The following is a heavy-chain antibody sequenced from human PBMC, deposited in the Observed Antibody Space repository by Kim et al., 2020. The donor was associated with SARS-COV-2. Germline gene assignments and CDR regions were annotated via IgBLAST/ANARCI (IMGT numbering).Heavy chain of an antibody. J-gene: IGHJ4*02. CDR3: ARGGAHPDY. CDR2: RTK. Sequence: RTKYSAASLKGRFTNSRDNSQNTLYLQMNSLRAEDTAVYYGARGGAHPDYWGQGTLVTVSS. D-gene: IGHD3-10*01. V-gene: IGHV3-30*01.